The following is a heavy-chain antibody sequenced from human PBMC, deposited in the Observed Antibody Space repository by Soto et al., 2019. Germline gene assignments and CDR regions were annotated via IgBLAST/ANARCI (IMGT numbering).Heavy chain of an antibody. CDR1: GGSISSYY. CDR2: IYYSGST. CDR3: ARSLGYCSGGSCYKFDY. Sequence: SETLSLTCTVSGGSISSYYWSWIRQPPGKGLEWIGYIYYSGSTNYNPSLKSRVTISVDTSKNQFSLKLSSVTAADTAVYYCARSLGYCSGGSCYKFDYWGQGTLVTVSS. V-gene: IGHV4-59*08. D-gene: IGHD2-15*01. J-gene: IGHJ4*02.